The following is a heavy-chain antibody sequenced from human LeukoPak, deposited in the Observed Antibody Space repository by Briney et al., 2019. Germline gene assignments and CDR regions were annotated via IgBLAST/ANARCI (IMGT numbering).Heavy chain of an antibody. V-gene: IGHV4-4*07. Sequence: SETLSLTCTVSGGSISSYYWSWIRQPAGKGLECIGPIYTTGNTNYNPSLKSRVTMSVDTSKNQFSLKLRSVTAADTAVYYCARLVGSSWYHEVLLGRDYWGQGTLVTVSS. J-gene: IGHJ4*02. CDR2: IYTTGNT. D-gene: IGHD6-13*01. CDR3: ARLVGSSWYHEVLLGRDY. CDR1: GGSISSYY.